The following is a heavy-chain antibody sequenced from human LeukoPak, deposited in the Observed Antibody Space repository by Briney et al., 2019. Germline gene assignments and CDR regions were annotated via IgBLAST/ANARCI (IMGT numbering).Heavy chain of an antibody. V-gene: IGHV3-30*04. Sequence: SGGSLRLSCAASGFTFSIYAMHWVRQAPGKGLEWVAVISYDGSNKYYADSVKGRFTISRDNSKNTLYLQMNSLRAEDTAVYYFARGVGVVVPAAIGRAMDVWGKGTTVTVSS. CDR3: ARGVGVVVPAAIGRAMDV. J-gene: IGHJ6*04. CDR1: GFTFSIYA. D-gene: IGHD2-2*01. CDR2: ISYDGSNK.